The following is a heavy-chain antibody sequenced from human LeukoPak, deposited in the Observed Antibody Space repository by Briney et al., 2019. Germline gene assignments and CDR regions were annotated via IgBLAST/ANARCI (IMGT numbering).Heavy chain of an antibody. CDR1: GFSFTDAW. D-gene: IGHD1-26*01. Sequence: GGSLRLSCAASGFSFTDAWMSWVRQAPGKGLEWVSGINWNGGSTGYADSVKGRFTISRDNAKNSLYLQMNSLRAEDTAVYYCARSGVGAKGDNYWGQGTLVTVSS. CDR2: INWNGGST. V-gene: IGHV3-20*04. CDR3: ARSGVGAKGDNY. J-gene: IGHJ4*02.